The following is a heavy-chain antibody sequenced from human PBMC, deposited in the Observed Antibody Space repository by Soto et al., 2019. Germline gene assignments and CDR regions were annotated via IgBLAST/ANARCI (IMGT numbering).Heavy chain of an antibody. V-gene: IGHV1-18*01. CDR1: GGAFSSYA. CDR3: AREGVAPYYYYGMGV. CDR2: ISTYNGDT. Sequence: GASVKVSCKASGGAFSSYAISWVRQAPGQGLEWMGWISTYNGDTNYAQTFQGRVTMTTDTSTSTVHMEVRSLRSDDTAVYYCAREGVAPYYYYGMGVWGQGTPVTVSS. J-gene: IGHJ6*02. D-gene: IGHD5-12*01.